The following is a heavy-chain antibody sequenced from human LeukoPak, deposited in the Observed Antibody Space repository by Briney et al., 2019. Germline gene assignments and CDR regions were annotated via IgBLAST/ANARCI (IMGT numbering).Heavy chain of an antibody. Sequence: ASVKVSCKASGYTFTGHYMHWARQTPGQGLEWMGWINPNSGDRNSAQKFQGRVTMTRDTSISTVYMELSRLGPDDTAVYYCAREGWDQRDTAAFDHWGQGTLVTVSS. D-gene: IGHD6-19*01. CDR2: INPNSGDR. CDR3: AREGWDQRDTAAFDH. V-gene: IGHV1-2*02. J-gene: IGHJ4*02. CDR1: GYTFTGHY.